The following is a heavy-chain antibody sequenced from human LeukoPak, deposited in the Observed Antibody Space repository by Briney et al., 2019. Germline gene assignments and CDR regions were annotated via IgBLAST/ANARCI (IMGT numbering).Heavy chain of an antibody. CDR1: GGSISSSNW. J-gene: IGHJ3*02. CDR2: IYHSGST. D-gene: IGHD4-17*01. Sequence: SETLSLTCAVSGGSISSSNWWSWVRQPPGKGLEWMGTIYHSGSTYYNPSLKSRVTISVDTSKNQFSLKLSSVTAADTAVYYCAKTVTVTTSAFDIWGQGTMVTVSS. CDR3: AKTVTVTTSAFDI. V-gene: IGHV4-4*02.